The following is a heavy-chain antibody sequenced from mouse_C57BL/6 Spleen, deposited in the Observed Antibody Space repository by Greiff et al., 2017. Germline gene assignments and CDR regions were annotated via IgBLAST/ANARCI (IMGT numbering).Heavy chain of an antibody. CDR3: AYGYVGYAMDY. D-gene: IGHD2-2*01. Sequence: EVPLVESGGGLVKPGGSLKLSCAASGFTFSDYGMHWVRQAPEKGLEWVAYISSGSSTIYYADTVKGRFTISRDNAKNTLFLQMTRLRSEDTAMYYCAYGYVGYAMDYWGQGTSGTVSS. CDR1: GFTFSDYG. CDR2: ISSGSSTI. V-gene: IGHV5-17*01. J-gene: IGHJ4*01.